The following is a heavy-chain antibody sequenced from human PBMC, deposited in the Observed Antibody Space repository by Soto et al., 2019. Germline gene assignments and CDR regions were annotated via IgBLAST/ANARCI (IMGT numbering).Heavy chain of an antibody. D-gene: IGHD6-6*01. J-gene: IGHJ6*02. Sequence: SVKVSCKASGGTFSSYAISWVRQAPGQGLEWMGGIIPIFGTANYAQKLQGRVTITADESTSTAYMELSSLRSEDTAVYYCATYSSSSGYYYYYGMDVWGQGTTVTVSS. CDR3: ATYSSSSGYYYYYGMDV. V-gene: IGHV1-69*13. CDR1: GGTFSSYA. CDR2: IIPIFGTA.